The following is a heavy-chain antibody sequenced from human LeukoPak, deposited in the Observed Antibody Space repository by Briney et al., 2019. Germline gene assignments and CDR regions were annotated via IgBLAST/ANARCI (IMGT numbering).Heavy chain of an antibody. Sequence: SETLSLTCTVSGGSISSSSYYWGWIRQPPGKGLEWIGSIYYSGSTYYNPSLKSRVTISVDTSKNQFSLKLSSVIAADTAVYYCARQGTLVYDSSGYYSPSFDYWGQGTLVTVSS. D-gene: IGHD3-22*01. J-gene: IGHJ4*02. CDR1: GGSISSSSYY. CDR2: IYYSGST. CDR3: ARQGTLVYDSSGYYSPSFDY. V-gene: IGHV4-39*01.